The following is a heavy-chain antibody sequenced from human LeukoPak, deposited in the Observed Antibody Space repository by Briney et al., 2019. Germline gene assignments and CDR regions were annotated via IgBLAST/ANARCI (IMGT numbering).Heavy chain of an antibody. V-gene: IGHV3-7*01. CDR3: ARMLVNARD. D-gene: IGHD2-21*01. Sequence: GGSLRLSCAASGFTFSSYWMSWVRQAPGKGLEWVANIRQDGREKYYVDSVKGRFTISRDNAKNSLYLQMNSLRVEDTAVYYCARMLVNARDWGQGTLVTVFS. CDR1: GFTFSSYW. CDR2: IRQDGREK. J-gene: IGHJ4*02.